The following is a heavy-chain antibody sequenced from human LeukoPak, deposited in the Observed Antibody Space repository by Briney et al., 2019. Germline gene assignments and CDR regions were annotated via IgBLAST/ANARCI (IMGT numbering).Heavy chain of an antibody. Sequence: KPGGSLRLSCAASGFTFSSYSMNWVRQAPGKGLEWVSYISSSSSTIYYADSVKGRFTISRDNAKNSLYLQMNSLRAEDTAVYYCAKGYTSGWRTFVDYWGQGTLVTVSS. CDR3: AKGYTSGWRTFVDY. J-gene: IGHJ4*02. CDR2: ISSSSSTI. D-gene: IGHD6-19*01. CDR1: GFTFSSYS. V-gene: IGHV3-48*01.